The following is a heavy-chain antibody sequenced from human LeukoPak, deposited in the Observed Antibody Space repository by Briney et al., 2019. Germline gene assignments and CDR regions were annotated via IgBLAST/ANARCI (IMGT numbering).Heavy chain of an antibody. V-gene: IGHV3-33*08. CDR2: IWSDGTGK. CDR1: GFTYSHYG. J-gene: IGHJ4*02. D-gene: IGHD4-11*01. Sequence: GRSLRLPCAGSGFTYSHYGMHWVRQAPGKGLEWVAVIWSDGTGKYYSDAVKGRFTISRDNFRNTLYLQMNSLRGEDTAVYYCARDAERGFDYSNSLKYWGQGTLVTVSS. CDR3: ARDAERGFDYSNSLKY.